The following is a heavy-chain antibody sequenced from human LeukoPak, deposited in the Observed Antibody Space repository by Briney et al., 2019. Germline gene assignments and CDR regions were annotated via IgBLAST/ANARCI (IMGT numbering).Heavy chain of an antibody. CDR2: ISSDGGNK. CDR1: GSTFNSYS. J-gene: IGHJ6*03. Sequence: PGGSLRLSCAASGSTFNSYSLHWVRQAPGKGLEWVALISSDGGNKYYADSVKGRFTISRDNSKNTLFLQMDSLRPEDTAVYYCARSYRHNYHYMDVWGEGTTVTVSS. V-gene: IGHV3-30-3*01. CDR3: ARSYRHNYHYMDV.